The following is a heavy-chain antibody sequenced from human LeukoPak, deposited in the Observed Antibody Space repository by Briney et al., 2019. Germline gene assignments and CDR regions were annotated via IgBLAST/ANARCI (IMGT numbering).Heavy chain of an antibody. CDR2: IYYSGST. Sequence: SETLSLTCSVSGGSISTSNYYWGWIRQPPGKGLEWIGSIYYSGSTYYNPSLKSRVTISVDTSKNQFSLKLSSVTAADTAVYYCASGIQLWLRYWGQGTLVTVSS. J-gene: IGHJ4*02. V-gene: IGHV4-39*01. D-gene: IGHD5-18*01. CDR1: GGSISTSNYY. CDR3: ASGIQLWLRY.